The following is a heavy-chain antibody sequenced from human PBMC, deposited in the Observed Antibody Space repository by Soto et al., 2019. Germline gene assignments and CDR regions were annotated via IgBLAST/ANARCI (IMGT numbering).Heavy chain of an antibody. CDR3: TTVLPRVVTAAIQPNDY. CDR2: IKSKTDGGTT. V-gene: IGHV3-15*01. D-gene: IGHD2-2*01. J-gene: IGHJ4*02. Sequence: GGSLRLSCAASGFTFSNAWMSWVRQAPGKGLEWVGRIKSKTDGGTTDYAAPVKGRFTISRDDSKNTLYLQMNSLKTEDTAGYYCTTVLPRVVTAAIQPNDYWGQGTLVTVFS. CDR1: GFTFSNAW.